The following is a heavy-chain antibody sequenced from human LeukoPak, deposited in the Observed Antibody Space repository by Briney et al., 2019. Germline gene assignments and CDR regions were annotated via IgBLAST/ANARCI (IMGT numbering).Heavy chain of an antibody. CDR1: GFTFGSSA. CDR2: FSRSGPDT. V-gene: IGHV3-23*01. CDR3: AKGSLGSWYYFDY. D-gene: IGHD6-13*01. J-gene: IGHJ4*02. Sequence: GGSLRLSCAASGFTFGSSAMSWVRQAPGKGPEWVSTFSRSGPDTYYADSVKGRFTTFRDNSKNTLYLQMNSLRAEDTAVYYCAKGSLGSWYYFDYWGQGTLVTVSS.